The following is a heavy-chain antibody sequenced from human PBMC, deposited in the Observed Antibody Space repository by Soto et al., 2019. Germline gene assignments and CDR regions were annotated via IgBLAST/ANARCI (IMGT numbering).Heavy chain of an antibody. Sequence: GGSLRLSCAASGFSVTSYAMSWVRQAPGKGLEWVSVLSGSGIGTYYADSVKGRFTISRDNSRNTLYLQMSGLRVEDTAVYYCAKDRYCSATSCQDFDSWGQGXLVTVYS. V-gene: IGHV3-23*01. J-gene: IGHJ4*02. CDR1: GFSVTSYA. D-gene: IGHD2-2*01. CDR3: AKDRYCSATSCQDFDS. CDR2: LSGSGIGT.